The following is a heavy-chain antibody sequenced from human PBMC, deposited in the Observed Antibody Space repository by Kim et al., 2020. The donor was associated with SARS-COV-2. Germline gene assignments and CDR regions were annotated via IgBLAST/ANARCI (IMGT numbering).Heavy chain of an antibody. CDR2: IKKDGSEK. Sequence: GGSLRLSCAASGFIFSDYWMSWVRQAPGKGLQWVANIKKDGSEKYYVDSVKGRFTISRDKANNSLYLQMNSLRVEDTAVFYCARSSNSGWHNEGYWGQGTLVTVSS. V-gene: IGHV3-7*01. D-gene: IGHD5-12*01. J-gene: IGHJ4*02. CDR1: GFIFSDYW. CDR3: ARSSNSGWHNEGY.